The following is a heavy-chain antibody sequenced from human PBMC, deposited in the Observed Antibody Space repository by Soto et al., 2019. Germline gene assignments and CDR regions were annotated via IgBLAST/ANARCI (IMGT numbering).Heavy chain of an antibody. CDR3: ARDHWVYFY. CDR1: GGSISSYY. CDR2: IYYSGST. J-gene: IGHJ4*02. V-gene: IGHV4-59*01. D-gene: IGHD2-8*01. Sequence: SETLSLTCTVSGGSISSYYWSWIRQPPGKGLEWIGYIYYSGSTNYNPSLKSRVTISVDTSKNQFSLKLSSVTAAVTAVYYCARDHWVYFYSGQGPLVTVSS.